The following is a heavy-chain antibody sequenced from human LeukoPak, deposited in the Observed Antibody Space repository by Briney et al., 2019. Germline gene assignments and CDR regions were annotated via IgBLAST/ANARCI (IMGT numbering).Heavy chain of an antibody. CDR1: GGSISSYY. CDR2: IYYSGST. CDR3: ASQGITIFGVVNNWFDP. J-gene: IGHJ5*02. D-gene: IGHD3-3*01. V-gene: IGHV4-59*01. Sequence: SETLSLTCTVSGGSISSYYWSWIRQPPGKGLEWIGYIYYSGSTNYNPSLKSRVTISVDTSKNQFSLKLSSVTAADTAVYYCASQGITIFGVVNNWFDPWGQGTLVTVSS.